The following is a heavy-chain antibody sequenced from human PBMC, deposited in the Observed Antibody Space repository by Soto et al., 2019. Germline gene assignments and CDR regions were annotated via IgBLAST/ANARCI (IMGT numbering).Heavy chain of an antibody. Sequence: GASVKVSCKASGYTFTSYGISWVRQAPGQGLEWMGWISAYNGNTNYAQKLQGRVTMTTDTSTSTAYMELRSLRSDDTAVYYCARDYDVITIFGVVGWFDPWGQGTLVTVSS. J-gene: IGHJ5*02. CDR1: GYTFTSYG. D-gene: IGHD3-3*01. V-gene: IGHV1-18*01. CDR2: ISAYNGNT. CDR3: ARDYDVITIFGVVGWFDP.